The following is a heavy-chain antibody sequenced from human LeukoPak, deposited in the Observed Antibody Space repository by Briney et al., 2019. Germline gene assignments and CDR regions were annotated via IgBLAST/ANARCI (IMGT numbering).Heavy chain of an antibody. V-gene: IGHV4-34*01. CDR1: GGSFSGYH. J-gene: IGHJ4*02. D-gene: IGHD6-6*01. Sequence: SETLSLTCAVYGGSFSGYHWSWIRQPPGKGLEWIGEINHRGSTNYNPSLKSRVTMSVDTSKNQFSPKLSSVSAAGTAVYYCARGRGAARFVTIEFDYWGQGALVTVSS. CDR3: ARGRGAARFVTIEFDY. CDR2: INHRGST.